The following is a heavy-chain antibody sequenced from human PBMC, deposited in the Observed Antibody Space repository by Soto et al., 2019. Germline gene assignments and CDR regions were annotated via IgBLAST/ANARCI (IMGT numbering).Heavy chain of an antibody. V-gene: IGHV3-48*03. CDR3: AGVYYDILTGYYLSAKYGMDV. D-gene: IGHD3-9*01. CDR1: GFTFSSYE. CDR2: ISSSGSTI. J-gene: IGHJ6*02. Sequence: GGSLRLSXAASGFTFSSYEMNWVRQAPGKGLEWVSYISSSGSTIYYADSVKGRFTISRDNAKNSLYLQMNSLRAEDTAVYYCAGVYYDILTGYYLSAKYGMDVWGQGTTVTVSS.